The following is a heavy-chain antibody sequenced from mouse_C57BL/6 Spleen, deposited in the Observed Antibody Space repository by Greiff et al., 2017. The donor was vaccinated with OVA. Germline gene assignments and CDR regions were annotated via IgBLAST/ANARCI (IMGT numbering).Heavy chain of an antibody. V-gene: IGHV5-17*01. CDR3: AKTVGYAMDY. Sequence: EVKVEESGGGLVKPGGSLKLSCAASGFTFSDYGMHWVRQAPEKGLEWVAYISSGSSTIYYADTVKGRFTISRDNAKNTLFLQMTSLRSEDTAMYYCAKTVGYAMDYWGQGTSVTVSS. CDR1: GFTFSDYG. CDR2: ISSGSSTI. J-gene: IGHJ4*01.